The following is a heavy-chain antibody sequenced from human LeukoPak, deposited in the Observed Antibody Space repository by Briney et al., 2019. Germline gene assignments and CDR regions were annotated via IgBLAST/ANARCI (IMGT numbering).Heavy chain of an antibody. D-gene: IGHD3-16*02. CDR1: GGSISSGDYY. V-gene: IGHV4-30-4*01. J-gene: IGHJ3*02. CDR2: IYYSGST. CDR3: ARDGGTFYDYVWGSYRHAAFDI. Sequence: PSETLSLTCTVSGGSISSGDYYWSWIRQPPGKGLEWIGYIYYSGSTYYNPSLNSRVTISVDTSKNQFSLKLSSVTAADTAVYYWARDGGTFYDYVWGSYRHAAFDIWGQGTMVTVSS.